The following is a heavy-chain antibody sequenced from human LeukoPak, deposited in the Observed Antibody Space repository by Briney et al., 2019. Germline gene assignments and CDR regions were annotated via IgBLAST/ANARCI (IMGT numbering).Heavy chain of an antibody. J-gene: IGHJ6*02. D-gene: IGHD6-6*01. CDR1: GFTFRSYA. Sequence: GGSLRLSCAASGFTFRSYAMNWVRQAPGKGLEWVSYITSGGGTISYADSVKGRFTISRDDAQNSLFLQMNSLRAEDTAVYYCARDEYTTPTDTFYYGMDVWGQGTTVTVSS. CDR2: ITSGGGTI. CDR3: ARDEYTTPTDTFYYGMDV. V-gene: IGHV3-48*01.